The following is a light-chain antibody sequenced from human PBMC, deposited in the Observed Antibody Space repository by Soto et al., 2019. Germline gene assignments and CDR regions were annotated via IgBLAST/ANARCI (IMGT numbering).Light chain of an antibody. CDR3: QTWGTGIRV. CDR2: LSSAGSH. J-gene: IGLJ3*02. V-gene: IGLV4-69*02. Sequence: QPVLTQSPSASASLGASVKLTCTLSSGHSSYAIAWHQQQPEKGPRSLMKLSSAGSHSKGDGIPDRFSGSSSGAERYLTISSLQSEDEADYYCQTWGTGIRVFGGGTKVTVL. CDR1: SGHSSYA.